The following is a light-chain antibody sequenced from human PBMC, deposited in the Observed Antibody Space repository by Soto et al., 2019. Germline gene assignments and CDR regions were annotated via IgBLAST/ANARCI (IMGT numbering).Light chain of an antibody. V-gene: IGKV1-39*01. CDR1: QSISSY. J-gene: IGKJ1*01. CDR3: QQSYSTPGT. CDR2: AAS. Sequence: DIQVTQSPSSLSASVGDRVTITCRASQSISSYLNWYQQKPGKAPKLLIYAASSLQSGVPSRFSGSGSGTDFTLTISSPQPEDFATYYCQQSYSTPGTFGQGTKVDIK.